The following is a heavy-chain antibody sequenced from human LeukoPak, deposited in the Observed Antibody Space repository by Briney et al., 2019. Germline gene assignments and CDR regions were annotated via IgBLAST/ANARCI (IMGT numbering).Heavy chain of an antibody. V-gene: IGHV1-3*01. CDR3: ARGSCSSTSCFMDV. CDR2: INAGKGNT. J-gene: IGHJ6*02. CDR1: EYTFSSYS. D-gene: IGHD2-2*01. Sequence: GASVKVSCKASEYTFSSYSIHWVRQAPGQRLEWMGWINAGKGNTKYSQKLQGRVTITWDTSASTAYMELSSMRSEDTAVYYCARGSCSSTSCFMDVWGQGTTVTVSS.